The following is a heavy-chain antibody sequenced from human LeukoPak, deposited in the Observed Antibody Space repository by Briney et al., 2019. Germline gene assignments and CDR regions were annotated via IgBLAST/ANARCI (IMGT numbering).Heavy chain of an antibody. CDR1: GFTFSGYA. D-gene: IGHD1-1*01. V-gene: IGHV3-64*01. CDR2: ISSNGDST. CDR3: ARGYNYGRFLDY. Sequence: GGSLRLSCAASGFTFSGYAMHWARQAPGKGLEYVSAISSNGDSTYYANSVKGRFTISRDNSKNTLYLQMGSLRAEDMAVYYCARGYNYGRFLDYWGQGTLVTVSS. J-gene: IGHJ4*02.